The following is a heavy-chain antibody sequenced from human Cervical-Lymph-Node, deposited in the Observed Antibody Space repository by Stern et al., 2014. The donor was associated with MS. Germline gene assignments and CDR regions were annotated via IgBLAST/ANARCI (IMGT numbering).Heavy chain of an antibody. V-gene: IGHV4-31*03. Sequence: VQLVESGPGLVKPSQTLSLTCTVSGGSISSGGYYWSWIRPHPGKGLVWIGYIYYSGITYYNPSLKSRVTISVDTSKNQFSLKLSSVTAADTAVYYCARTPYDFWSGYYGLDYWGQGTLVTVSS. CDR2: IYYSGIT. J-gene: IGHJ4*02. D-gene: IGHD3-3*01. CDR1: GGSISSGGYY. CDR3: ARTPYDFWSGYYGLDY.